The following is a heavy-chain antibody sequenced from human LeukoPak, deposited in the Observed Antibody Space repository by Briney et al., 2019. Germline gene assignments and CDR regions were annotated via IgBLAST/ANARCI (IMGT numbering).Heavy chain of an antibody. J-gene: IGHJ4*02. Sequence: GGSLSLSCAASGFTFSNYVMHWVRQAPGKGLEYVSSISSNGVNTYYANSVKGRFTISRDNSKNTLYLQMNSLRAEDTAVYYCARVTSGWYLNFDYWGQGTLVTVSS. V-gene: IGHV3-64*01. CDR2: ISSNGVNT. CDR1: GFTFSNYV. CDR3: ARVTSGWYLNFDY. D-gene: IGHD6-19*01.